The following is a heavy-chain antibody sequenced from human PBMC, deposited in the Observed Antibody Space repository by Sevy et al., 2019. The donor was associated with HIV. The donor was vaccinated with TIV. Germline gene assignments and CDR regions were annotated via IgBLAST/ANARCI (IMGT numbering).Heavy chain of an antibody. J-gene: IGHJ4*02. CDR3: ARDRGSSGWYPFDY. D-gene: IGHD6-19*01. Sequence: SETLSLTCTVSGGSVSSGSYYWSWIRQSPGKGLEWIGYIYYSGSTNYNPSLKSRVTISVDTSKNQFSLKLSSVTAADTAVYYCARDRGSSGWYPFDYWGQGTLVTVSS. CDR2: IYYSGST. CDR1: GGSVSSGSYY. V-gene: IGHV4-61*01.